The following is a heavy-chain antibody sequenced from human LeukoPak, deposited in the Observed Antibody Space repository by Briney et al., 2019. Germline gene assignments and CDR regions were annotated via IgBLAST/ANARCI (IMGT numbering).Heavy chain of an antibody. D-gene: IGHD3-22*01. V-gene: IGHV1-8*01. J-gene: IGHJ4*02. Sequence: ASVKVSCKASGYTFTSYDINWVRQATGQGLEWMGWMNPNRGNTGYAQKFQGRVTMTRNTSISTAYMELSSLRSEDTAVYYCARGGPSPPETYYYDSSGSFIDYWGQGTLVTVSS. CDR2: MNPNRGNT. CDR1: GYTFTSYD. CDR3: ARGGPSPPETYYYDSSGSFIDY.